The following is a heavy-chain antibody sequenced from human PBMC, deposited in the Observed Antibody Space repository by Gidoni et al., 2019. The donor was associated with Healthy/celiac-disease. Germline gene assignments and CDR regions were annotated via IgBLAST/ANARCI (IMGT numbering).Heavy chain of an antibody. D-gene: IGHD3-10*01. V-gene: IGHV3-73*02. Sequence: EVQLVESGGGFVQPGGSLKLSCAASAFTFSGSAMHWVRQASGKGLEWVGRIRSKANSYATAYAASVKGRFTISRDDSKNTAYLQMNSLKTEDTAVYYCTRLGGTISYWGQGTLVTVSS. J-gene: IGHJ4*02. CDR2: IRSKANSYAT. CDR3: TRLGGTISY. CDR1: AFTFSGSA.